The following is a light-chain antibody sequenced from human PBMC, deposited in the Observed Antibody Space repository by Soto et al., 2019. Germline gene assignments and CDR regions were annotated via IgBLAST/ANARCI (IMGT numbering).Light chain of an antibody. CDR2: KAS. CDR3: QQYNSYPWT. CDR1: QSISSW. J-gene: IGKJ1*01. V-gene: IGKV1-5*03. Sequence: DIQMTQSPSTLSASVGDRVTITCRASQSISSWLAWYQQKPGKAPKLLIYKASSLERGVPSSFSGSGSGTEFTLTISSLQPDDFAHYYYQQYNSYPWTFGQGTKVEIK.